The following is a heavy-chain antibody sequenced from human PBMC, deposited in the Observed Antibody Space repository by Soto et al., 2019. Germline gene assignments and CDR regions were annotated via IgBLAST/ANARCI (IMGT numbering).Heavy chain of an antibody. D-gene: IGHD3-16*02. V-gene: IGHV4-59*08. J-gene: IGHJ5*02. Sequence: QVQLQESGPGLVRPSETLSLTCTVSVGSIRSNYWSWLRQPPGKGLVGVGQFHYSGSPKYNPPLKSRVTISADMSRNQVSLKLSSVTAADTAVYYCAMTVTTLYNWFDHWGQGTLVTVSS. CDR2: FHYSGSP. CDR3: AMTVTTLYNWFDH. CDR1: VGSIRSNY.